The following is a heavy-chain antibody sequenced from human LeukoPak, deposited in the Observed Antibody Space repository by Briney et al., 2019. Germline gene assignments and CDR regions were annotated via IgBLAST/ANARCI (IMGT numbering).Heavy chain of an antibody. CDR2: IIPIFGTA. CDR3: AREFSGPDY. Sequence: ASVKVSCKASGGTFSSYAISWVRQAPGQGLEWMGGIIPIFGTANYAQKFQGRVTMTRDTSTSTVYMELSSLRSEDTAVYYCAREFSGPDYWGQGTLVTVSS. V-gene: IGHV1-69*05. J-gene: IGHJ4*02. D-gene: IGHD2-15*01. CDR1: GGTFSSYA.